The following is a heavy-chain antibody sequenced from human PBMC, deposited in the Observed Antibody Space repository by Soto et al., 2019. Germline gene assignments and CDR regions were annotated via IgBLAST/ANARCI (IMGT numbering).Heavy chain of an antibody. CDR1: GGTFSSYA. CDR3: ARSNYYDSSGYSPPRDY. Sequence: QVQLVQSGAEVKKPGSSVKVSCKASGGTFSSYAISWVRQAPGQGLEWMGGIIPIYGTANYAQKFQGRVTITADESTSTAYMELSSLRSEDTAVYYCARSNYYDSSGYSPPRDYWGQGTLVTVSS. V-gene: IGHV1-69*01. D-gene: IGHD3-22*01. CDR2: IIPIYGTA. J-gene: IGHJ4*02.